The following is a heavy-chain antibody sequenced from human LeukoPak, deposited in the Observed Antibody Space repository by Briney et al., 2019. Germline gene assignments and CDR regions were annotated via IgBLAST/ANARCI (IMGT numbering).Heavy chain of an antibody. Sequence: GRSLRLSCAAWGFTFSSYGMHWVRQAPGKGLEWVAVIWYDGSNKYYADSVKGRFTISRDNSNNTLYLQMNSLRAEDTAVYYCAKDLRWYKEDAFDIWGQGTTVTVSS. V-gene: IGHV3-33*06. D-gene: IGHD6-13*01. CDR2: IWYDGSNK. CDR3: AKDLRWYKEDAFDI. CDR1: GFTFSSYG. J-gene: IGHJ3*02.